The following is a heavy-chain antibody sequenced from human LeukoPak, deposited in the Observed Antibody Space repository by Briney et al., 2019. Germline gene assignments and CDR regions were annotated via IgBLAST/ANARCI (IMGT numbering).Heavy chain of an antibody. J-gene: IGHJ3*02. CDR2: ISGSGGST. D-gene: IGHD3-16*01. CDR3: AKEKFRGDGIREHDAFDI. Sequence: GGSLRLSCAASGFTFSSYAMSWVRQAPGKGLEWVSAISGSGGSTYYADSVKGRFTISRDNSKNTLYLRMNSLRAEDTAVYYCAKEKFRGDGIREHDAFDIWGQGTMVTVSS. CDR1: GFTFSSYA. V-gene: IGHV3-23*01.